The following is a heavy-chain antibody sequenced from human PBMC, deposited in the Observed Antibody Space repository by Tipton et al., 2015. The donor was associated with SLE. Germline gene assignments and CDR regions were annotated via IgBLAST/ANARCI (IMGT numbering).Heavy chain of an antibody. CDR1: GGSISSSGYY. D-gene: IGHD3-10*01. V-gene: IGHV4-39*07. Sequence: LRLSCTVSGGSISSSGYYWSWIRQPPGKGLEWVGEINHSGSTNYNPSLKSRVTISVDTSKNQFSLKLSSVTAADTAVYYCARGYYGSGKHDLWGRGTLVTVSS. J-gene: IGHJ2*01. CDR3: ARGYYGSGKHDL. CDR2: INHSGST.